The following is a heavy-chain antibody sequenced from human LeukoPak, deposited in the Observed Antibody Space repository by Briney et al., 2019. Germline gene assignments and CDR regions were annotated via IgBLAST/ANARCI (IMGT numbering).Heavy chain of an antibody. D-gene: IGHD6-6*01. Sequence: KPSETLSLTCAVYGGSFSGYYWSWIRQPPGKGLEWIGEINHSGSTNYNPSLKSRVTISVDTSKNQFSLKLSSVTAADTAVYYCARGRRDSSSSGFDYWGQGTLVTVSS. CDR2: INHSGST. V-gene: IGHV4-34*01. J-gene: IGHJ4*02. CDR3: ARGRRDSSSSGFDY. CDR1: GGSFSGYY.